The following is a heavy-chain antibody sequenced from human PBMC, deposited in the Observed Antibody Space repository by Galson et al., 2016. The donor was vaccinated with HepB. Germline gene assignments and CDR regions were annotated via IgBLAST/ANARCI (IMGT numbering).Heavy chain of an antibody. CDR2: IGTAGDT. V-gene: IGHV3-13*01. J-gene: IGHJ3*02. D-gene: IGHD4-23*01. CDR1: GFTFSSYD. CDR3: VSPLHNDGNSGMDFDI. Sequence: SLRLSCAASGFTFSSYDMHWVRQATGKGLEWVSTIGTAGDTYYPGSVKGRFTLSRENAKNSLYLQMNSLRAGDTAVYYCVSPLHNDGNSGMDFDIWGQGKMVTVSS.